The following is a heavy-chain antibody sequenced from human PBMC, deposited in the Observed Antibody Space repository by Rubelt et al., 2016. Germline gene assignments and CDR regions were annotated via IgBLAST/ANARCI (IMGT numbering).Heavy chain of an antibody. Sequence: EVQLVESGGELIQPGGSLRLSCAASGFTFSNYWMHWVRQVPGKGLECVSLIYSNGNTYYADSVKGRFTISRDNSKNTLYLQMNALGTEGTAVYVRARNVPILENGCWGRGTLVTVSS. V-gene: IGHV3-66*01. J-gene: IGHJ4*02. CDR2: IYSNGNT. D-gene: IGHD3-3*01. CDR1: GFTFSNYW. CDR3: ARNVPILENGC.